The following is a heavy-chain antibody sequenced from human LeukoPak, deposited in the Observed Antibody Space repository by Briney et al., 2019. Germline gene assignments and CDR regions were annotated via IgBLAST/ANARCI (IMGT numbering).Heavy chain of an antibody. J-gene: IGHJ4*02. CDR3: AIEGYYYFDY. Sequence: GGSLRLSCAASGFTLSSYRMSWVRWAPGKGLEYVANIKQDEKEKDYVDSVKGRFTISRDNAKNTLYLQKNSLRAEDTAVYYCAIEGYYYFDYWGQGTLVTVSS. D-gene: IGHD1-26*01. V-gene: IGHV3-7*01. CDR2: IKQDEKEK. CDR1: GFTLSSYR.